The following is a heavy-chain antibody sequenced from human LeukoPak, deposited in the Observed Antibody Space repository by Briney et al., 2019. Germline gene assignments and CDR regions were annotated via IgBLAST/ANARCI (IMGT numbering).Heavy chain of an antibody. D-gene: IGHD3-22*01. CDR2: ISSSSSTI. Sequence: GGSLRLSCAASGFTFSSYSMNWVRQAPGKGLEWVSYISSSSSTIYYADSVKGRFTISRDNAKNSLYLQMNSLRAEDTAVYYCASRITMIDYPTTFVYWGQGTLVTVSS. J-gene: IGHJ4*02. CDR3: ASRITMIDYPTTFVY. CDR1: GFTFSSYS. V-gene: IGHV3-48*01.